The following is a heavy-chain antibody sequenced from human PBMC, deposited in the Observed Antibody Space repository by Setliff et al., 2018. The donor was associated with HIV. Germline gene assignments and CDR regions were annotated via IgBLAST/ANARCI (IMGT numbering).Heavy chain of an antibody. V-gene: IGHV4-4*07. CDR1: SGSMTGHY. J-gene: IGHJ4*02. D-gene: IGHD3-10*02. CDR2: ISTSGST. CDR3: ARVAGVRGRLSYYFDH. Sequence: PSETLSLTCSVSSGSMTGHYWTWVRQPAGKGLEWIGHISTSGSTNYNPSLTSRVTISLQTSKNQFFLNMQSVTAAATAVYWCARVAGVRGRLSYYFDHWGQGALVTVS.